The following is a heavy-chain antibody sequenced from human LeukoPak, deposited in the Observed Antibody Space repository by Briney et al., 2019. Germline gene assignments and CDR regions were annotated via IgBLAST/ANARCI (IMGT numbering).Heavy chain of an antibody. V-gene: IGHV3-23*01. CDR1: GFTFSSHA. CDR2: IGGSGRDT. D-gene: IGHD3-22*01. J-gene: IGHJ4*02. CDR3: LKDARGYNRYFED. Sequence: QTGGSLRLSCAASGFTFSSHAMTWVRQAPGKGLEWVSAIGGSGRDTYYVDSVKGRFTISRDTSKNTLYMQINCLRAEDTAVYYCLKDARGYNRYFEDWGQGILVTVSS.